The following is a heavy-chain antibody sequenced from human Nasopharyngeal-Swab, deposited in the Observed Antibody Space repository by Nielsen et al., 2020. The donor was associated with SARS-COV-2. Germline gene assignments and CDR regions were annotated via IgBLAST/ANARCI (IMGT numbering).Heavy chain of an antibody. CDR1: GFTFSSYS. J-gene: IGHJ4*02. D-gene: IGHD6-19*01. Sequence: GESLKISCAASGFTFSSYSMNWVRQAPGKGLEWVSSISSSSSYIYYADSVKGRFTIFRDNAKNSLYLQMNSLRAEDTAVYYCARGSVAGGLWGQGTLVTVSS. V-gene: IGHV3-21*01. CDR2: ISSSSSYI. CDR3: ARGSVAGGL.